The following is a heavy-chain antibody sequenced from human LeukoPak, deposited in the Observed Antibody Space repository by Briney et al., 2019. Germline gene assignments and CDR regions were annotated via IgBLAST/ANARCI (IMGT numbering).Heavy chain of an antibody. CDR3: ARHLGTSSLTRYYYYMDV. D-gene: IGHD3-3*02. CDR2: IYHSGST. Sequence: SETLSLTCVFCGYSISSGYYWGWIRQPPGKGLEWIGSIYHSGSTYYNPSLESRVTISVDTSKNQFSLQLSSVTAADTAVYYCARHLGTSSLTRYYYYMDVWGKGTTVTVSS. V-gene: IGHV4-38-2*01. J-gene: IGHJ6*03. CDR1: GYSISSGYY.